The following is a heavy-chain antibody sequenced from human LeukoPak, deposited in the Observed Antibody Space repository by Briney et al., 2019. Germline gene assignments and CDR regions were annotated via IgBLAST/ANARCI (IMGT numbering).Heavy chain of an antibody. D-gene: IGHD4-17*01. V-gene: IGHV1-2*02. J-gene: IGHJ4*02. CDR1: GYTFTGYY. Sequence: ASVKVSCKASGYTFTGYYMHWVRQAPGQGLEWMGWINPNSGGTNYAQKFQGRVTMTRDTSISTAYMELSRLRSDDTAVYYCARTWPRDYGRQNAFDYWGQGTLVTVSS. CDR2: INPNSGGT. CDR3: ARTWPRDYGRQNAFDY.